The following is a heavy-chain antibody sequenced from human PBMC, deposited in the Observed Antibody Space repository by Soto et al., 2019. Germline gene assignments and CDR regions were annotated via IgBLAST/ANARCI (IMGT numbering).Heavy chain of an antibody. D-gene: IGHD2-2*01. CDR2: ISSSGGST. V-gene: IGHV3-23*01. Sequence: GGSLRLSCAASGFTFNTYAMTWVRQAPGKGLEWVSTISSSGGSTFYADSVKGRFTISRDNSQNTLHLQMNSLKASDTAMYYCARKRVVPAATHYYYGMDVWGQGTTVTVSS. CDR3: ARKRVVPAATHYYYGMDV. CDR1: GFTFNTYA. J-gene: IGHJ6*02.